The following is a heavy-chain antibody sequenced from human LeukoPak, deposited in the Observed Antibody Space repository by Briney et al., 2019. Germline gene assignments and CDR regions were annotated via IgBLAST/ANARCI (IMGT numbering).Heavy chain of an antibody. CDR3: ARDLPD. CDR1: GFTFSSYA. J-gene: IGHJ4*02. CDR2: ISYDGSNK. Sequence: GGSLRLSCAATGFTFSSYAMHWVRQAPGKGLEWVAVISYDGSNKYYADSVKGRFTISRDNSKNTLYLQMNSLRAEDTAVYYCARDLPDWGQGTLVTVSS. V-gene: IGHV3-30*01.